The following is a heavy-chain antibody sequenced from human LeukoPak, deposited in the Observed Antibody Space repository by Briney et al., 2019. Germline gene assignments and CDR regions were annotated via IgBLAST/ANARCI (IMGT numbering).Heavy chain of an antibody. J-gene: IGHJ3*02. D-gene: IGHD1-26*01. CDR2: MYYSGST. Sequence: SETLSLTCTVSGGAISFYYWSWIRQPPGKGLDWIAYMYYSGSTNYNPSLKSRVTISVDTSKSQFSLELSSATAADTAVYYCARGGSIVGATPHDTFDIWGQGTMVTVSS. CDR1: GGAISFYY. V-gene: IGHV4-59*01. CDR3: ARGGSIVGATPHDTFDI.